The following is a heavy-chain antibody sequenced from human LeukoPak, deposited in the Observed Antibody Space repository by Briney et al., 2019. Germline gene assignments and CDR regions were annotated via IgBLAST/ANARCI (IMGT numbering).Heavy chain of an antibody. V-gene: IGHV3-20*04. Sequence: GGSLRLSCAASGFTFDDYGMSWVRHAPGKGLECLSGINWSGGSTGYADSEKGRFTIYRDNAKNSVYLQINSLRAEDTALYYCARDSNPCIYCSSTSLPEHWGQGTLVTVS. CDR1: GFTFDDYG. D-gene: IGHD2-2*01. J-gene: IGHJ4*02. CDR3: ARDSNPCIYCSSTSLPEH. CDR2: INWSGGST.